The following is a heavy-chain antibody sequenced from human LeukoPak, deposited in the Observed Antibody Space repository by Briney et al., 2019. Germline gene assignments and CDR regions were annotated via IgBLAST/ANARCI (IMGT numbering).Heavy chain of an antibody. CDR2: IYYSGST. CDR3: ARDRSAFDI. J-gene: IGHJ3*02. Sequence: SETLSLTCTVSGGSVSSYYWSWIRQPPGKGLEWIGYIYYSGSTNYNPSLKSRVTISVDTSKNQFSLKLSSVTAADTAVYYCARDRSAFDIWGQGTMVTVSS. CDR1: GGSVSSYY. V-gene: IGHV4-59*02.